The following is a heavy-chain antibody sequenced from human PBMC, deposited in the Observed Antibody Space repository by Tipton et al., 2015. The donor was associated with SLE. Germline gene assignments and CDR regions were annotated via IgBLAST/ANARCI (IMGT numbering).Heavy chain of an antibody. Sequence: TLSLTCTVSGGSISSNNYYWGWIRQPPGKGLEWIGSVSSTGYTYYNPSLKSRVTISVDTSKNHFSLTLSSVTAADTAVYYCATGRNYEGFSLFFYNDVLGKRATITASS. CDR1: GGSISSNNYY. D-gene: IGHD4-11*01. CDR3: ATGRNYEGFSLFFYNDV. J-gene: IGHJ6*03. V-gene: IGHV4-39*07. CDR2: VSSTGYT.